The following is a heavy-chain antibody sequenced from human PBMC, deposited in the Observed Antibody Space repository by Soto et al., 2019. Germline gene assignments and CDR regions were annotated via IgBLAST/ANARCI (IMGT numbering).Heavy chain of an antibody. Sequence: SCAASGFTVRSNYINWVRQAPGKGLEWLSVIYSGGATYHADSVMGRFTISRDDSKNTLHLQMNSLRAEDTAVYYCASGVYYQSPFDNWGQGTLVTVSS. V-gene: IGHV3-53*01. J-gene: IGHJ4*02. CDR1: GFTVRSNY. CDR2: IYSGGAT. CDR3: ASGVYYQSPFDN. D-gene: IGHD2-8*01.